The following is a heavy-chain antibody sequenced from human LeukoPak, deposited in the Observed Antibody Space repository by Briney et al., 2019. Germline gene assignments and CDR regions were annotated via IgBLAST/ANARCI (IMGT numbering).Heavy chain of an antibody. Sequence: PSWTLSLTCTVSGGSISSYYWNWIRRPAGKGLEWIGRIYTSGSTSYNSSLKSRVTMSVDTSKNQFSLKLSSVTAADTAVYYCARDVGGYNYGYSLDYWGQGTLVSVSS. CDR2: IYTSGST. CDR1: GGSISSYY. J-gene: IGHJ4*02. D-gene: IGHD5-18*01. V-gene: IGHV4-4*07. CDR3: ARDVGGYNYGYSLDY.